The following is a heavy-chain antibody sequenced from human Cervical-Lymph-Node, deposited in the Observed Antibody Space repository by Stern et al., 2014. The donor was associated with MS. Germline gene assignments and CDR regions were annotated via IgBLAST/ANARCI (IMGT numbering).Heavy chain of an antibody. D-gene: IGHD6-13*01. J-gene: IGHJ5*02. CDR3: ALSSETSDRWYSLGYDL. Sequence: VQLVEPEAEVTKPGSSVKVSCKASGGTFSKFPSSWVRQAPGQGLEWMGGIFPVFGTPTYAQEFRGRVTITADVSTSTVYMELSSLRSDDTAVYYCALSSETSDRWYSLGYDLWGQGTLVTVSS. CDR1: GGTFSKFP. CDR2: IFPVFGTP. V-gene: IGHV1-69*01.